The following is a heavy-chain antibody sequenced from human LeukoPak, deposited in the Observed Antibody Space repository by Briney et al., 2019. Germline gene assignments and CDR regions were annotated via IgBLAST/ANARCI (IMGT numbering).Heavy chain of an antibody. Sequence: SETLSLTCAVSGYSISSGYYWGWIRQPPGKGLEWIGSIYHSGSTYYNPSLESRVTISVDTSKNQFSLKLSSVTAADTAVYYCARDSDFWSGYLGDWDYWGQGTLVTVPA. CDR1: GYSISSGYY. J-gene: IGHJ4*02. V-gene: IGHV4-38-2*02. D-gene: IGHD3-3*01. CDR3: ARDSDFWSGYLGDWDY. CDR2: IYHSGST.